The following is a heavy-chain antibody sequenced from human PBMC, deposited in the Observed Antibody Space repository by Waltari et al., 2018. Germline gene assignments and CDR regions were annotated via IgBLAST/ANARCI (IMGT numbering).Heavy chain of an antibody. J-gene: IGHJ4*02. CDR1: GFTFSSYA. D-gene: IGHD6-6*01. CDR3: ARSPIAARRGGYFE. V-gene: IGHV3-23*03. Sequence: EVQLLESGGGLVQPGGSLRLSCAASGFTFSSYAMSWVRQAPGKGLEWVSVIFSGGSTYYSVPVKGRLTISRDNSKITLYLQMNSLRAEDTAVYYCARSPIAARRGGYFEWGQGTLVTVSS. CDR2: IFSGGST.